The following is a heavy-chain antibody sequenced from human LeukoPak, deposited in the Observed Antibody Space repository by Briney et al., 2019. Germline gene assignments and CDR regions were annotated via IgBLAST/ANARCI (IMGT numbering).Heavy chain of an antibody. J-gene: IGHJ4*02. CDR2: IKQDGSEE. CDR1: GFTFSNNA. V-gene: IGHV3-7*04. CDR3: ARTSTRDGYRYFDY. D-gene: IGHD5-24*01. Sequence: GGSLRLSCAASGFTFSNNALSWVRQAPGKGLEWVANIKQDGSEEYYVDSVKGRFTISRDNAKNSLYLQTNSLRAEDTAVYYCARTSTRDGYRYFDYWGQGTLVTVSS.